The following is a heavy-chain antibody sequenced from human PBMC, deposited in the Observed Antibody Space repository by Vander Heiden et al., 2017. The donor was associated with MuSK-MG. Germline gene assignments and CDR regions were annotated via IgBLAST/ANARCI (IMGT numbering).Heavy chain of an antibody. CDR3: ARGYGDYVGYWYFDL. J-gene: IGHJ2*01. V-gene: IGHV3-21*01. CDR2: ISSSSSYI. CDR1: GFTLSSYS. Sequence: EVQLVESGGGLVKPGGSLRLSCAASGFTLSSYSMNWVRQAPGKGLEWVSSISSSSSYIYYADSVKGRFTISRDNAKNSLYLQMNSLRAEDTAVYYCARGYGDYVGYWYFDLWGRGTLVTVSS. D-gene: IGHD4-17*01.